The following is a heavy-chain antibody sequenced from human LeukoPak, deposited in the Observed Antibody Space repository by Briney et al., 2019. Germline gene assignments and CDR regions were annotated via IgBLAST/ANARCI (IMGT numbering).Heavy chain of an antibody. V-gene: IGHV3-23*01. CDR1: GFTFSTYA. D-gene: IGHD3-10*01. CDR3: AKLAKYFYGWETYYFFEH. Sequence: GGSLRLSCAASGFTFSTYAMSWVRQAPGKGLKWVSAISGSADRTYYADSVKGRFTISRDNSKNTLYLQMNSLRAEDTAVYYCAKLAKYFYGWETYYFFEHWGQGTPVTASS. CDR2: ISGSADRT. J-gene: IGHJ4*02.